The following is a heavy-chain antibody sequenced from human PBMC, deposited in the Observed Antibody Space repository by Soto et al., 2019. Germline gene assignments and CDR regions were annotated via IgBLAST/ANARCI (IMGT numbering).Heavy chain of an antibody. Sequence: SETLSLTCTVSGGSISSISYYWGWIRQPPGKGLEWIGSIYYSGSTYYKPSLKSRVTISVDTSKTQFSLKLPSVTAADXAVYHCARHRNAQIPMIVVFGHWGEGTLVTVS. V-gene: IGHV4-39*01. J-gene: IGHJ5*02. CDR1: GGSISSISYY. D-gene: IGHD3-22*01. CDR3: ARHRNAQIPMIVVFGH. CDR2: IYYSGST.